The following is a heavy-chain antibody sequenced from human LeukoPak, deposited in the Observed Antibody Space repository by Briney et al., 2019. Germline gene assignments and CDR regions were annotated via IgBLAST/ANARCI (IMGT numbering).Heavy chain of an antibody. V-gene: IGHV4-34*01. D-gene: IGHD6-19*01. J-gene: IGHJ4*02. CDR1: GGSFSGYY. Sequence: SETLSLTCAVYGGSFSGYYWSWIRQPPGTGLEWIGETNHSGSTYYNPSPKRRVTISVDTSKNQFSLKLSSVTAAGTAVYYCARRVRAVAADYWGQGTLVTVSS. CDR3: ARRVRAVAADY. CDR2: TNHSGST.